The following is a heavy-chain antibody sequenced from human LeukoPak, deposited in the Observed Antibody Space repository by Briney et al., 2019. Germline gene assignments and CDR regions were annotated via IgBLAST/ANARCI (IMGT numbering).Heavy chain of an antibody. CDR2: INPNSGGT. CDR1: GYTFTGYY. D-gene: IGHD6-19*01. J-gene: IGHJ4*02. CDR3: ARDKGLKWRSIAVAGTLMY. V-gene: IGHV1-2*02. Sequence: VASVKVSRKASGYTFTGYYMHWVRQAPGQGLEGMGWINPNSGGTNYAQKFQGRVTMTRDTSISTAYMELSRLRSDDTAVYYCARDKGLKWRSIAVAGTLMYWGQGTLVTVSS.